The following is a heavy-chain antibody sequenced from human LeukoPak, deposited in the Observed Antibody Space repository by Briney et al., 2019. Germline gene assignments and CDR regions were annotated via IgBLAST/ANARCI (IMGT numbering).Heavy chain of an antibody. V-gene: IGHV4-59*01. CDR1: GDSISSYY. CDR2: IYYSGSP. CDR3: TRDRRAAGSIFDY. Sequence: SGPLPLPFSVSGDSISSYYWSWIRRPPGKGRVWIGNIYYSGSPNYNPSLKSRVTISLDTSENQFSLRLSSVTAADPAVYYCTRDRRAAGSIFDYWGQGTLVTVSS. J-gene: IGHJ4*02. D-gene: IGHD6-13*01.